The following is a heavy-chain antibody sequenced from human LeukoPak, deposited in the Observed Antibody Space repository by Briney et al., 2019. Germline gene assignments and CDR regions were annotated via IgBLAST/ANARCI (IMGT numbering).Heavy chain of an antibody. Sequence: SETLSLACIVSGASISTNTHYWGGVRQPPGKGLEWIASIHHTGTPYYNPSLKSRVTISVDTSKNQFSLQFSSVIAADTAVYYCMRHASGEPPRYWGQGTLVTASS. D-gene: IGHD7-27*01. V-gene: IGHV4-39*01. CDR1: GASISTNTHY. CDR2: IHHTGTP. J-gene: IGHJ4*02. CDR3: MRHASGEPPRY.